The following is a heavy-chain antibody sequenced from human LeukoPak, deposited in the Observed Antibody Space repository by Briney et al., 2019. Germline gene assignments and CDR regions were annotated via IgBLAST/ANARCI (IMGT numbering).Heavy chain of an antibody. D-gene: IGHD6-19*01. V-gene: IGHV4-59*08. CDR1: GGSISSYY. CDR2: IYYSGST. CDR3: ARPVYSSGWYSAYYMDV. J-gene: IGHJ6*03. Sequence: SETLSLTCTVSGGSISSYYWSWIRQPPGKGLEWIGYIYYSGSTNYNPSLKSRVTISVDTSKNQFSLKLSSVTAADTAVYYCARPVYSSGWYSAYYMDVWGKGTTVTISS.